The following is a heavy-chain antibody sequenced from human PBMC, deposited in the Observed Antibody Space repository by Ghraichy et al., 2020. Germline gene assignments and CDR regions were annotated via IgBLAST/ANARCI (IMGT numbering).Heavy chain of an antibody. Sequence: GGSLRLSCAASGFTFSSYAMSWVRQAPGKGLEWVSAISGSGGSTYYADSVKGRFTISRDNSKNTLYLQMNSLRAEDTAVYYCASLGFRSYHSNFDYWDQGTLVTVSS. CDR3: ASLGFRSYHSNFDY. CDR1: GFTFSSYA. V-gene: IGHV3-23*01. J-gene: IGHJ4*02. CDR2: ISGSGGST. D-gene: IGHD1-26*01.